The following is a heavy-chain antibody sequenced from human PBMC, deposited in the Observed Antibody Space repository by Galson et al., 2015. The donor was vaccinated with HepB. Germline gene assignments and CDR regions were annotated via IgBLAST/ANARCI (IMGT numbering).Heavy chain of an antibody. V-gene: IGHV3-33*01. D-gene: IGHD3-10*01. CDR3: ARDFGAAYYYYGMDV. Sequence: SLRLSCAASGFTFSSYGMHWVRQAPGKGLEWVAVIWYDGSNKYYADSVKGRFTISRDNSKNTLYLQMNSLRAEDTAVYYCARDFGAAYYYYGMDVWGQGTTVTVSS. CDR1: GFTFSSYG. J-gene: IGHJ6*02. CDR2: IWYDGSNK.